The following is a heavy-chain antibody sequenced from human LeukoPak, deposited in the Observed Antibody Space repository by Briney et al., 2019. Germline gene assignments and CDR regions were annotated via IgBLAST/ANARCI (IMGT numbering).Heavy chain of an antibody. CDR1: GGSISSSSYY. V-gene: IGHV4-39*07. J-gene: IGHJ4*02. D-gene: IGHD5-24*01. CDR2: IYYSGSA. CDR3: ASPMAWAHNRRDSDY. Sequence: KSSETLSLTCTVSGGSISSSSYYWGWIRQPPGKGLEWIGSIYYSGSAYYNPSLKSRVSISIDTSKNQFSLKLRSVTAADTAVYYCASPMAWAHNRRDSDYWGLGTLVTVSS.